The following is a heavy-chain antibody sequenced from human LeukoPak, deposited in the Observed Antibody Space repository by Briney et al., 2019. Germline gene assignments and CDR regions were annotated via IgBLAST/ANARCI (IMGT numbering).Heavy chain of an antibody. CDR2: IYYSGST. CDR1: GGSISGDY. Sequence: SETLSLTCTVSGGSISGDYWSWIRQPPGKGLEWVAYIYYSGSTNYNPSLKSRVTISLDTSKNQFSLKLSSVTAADTAVYYCARRRPEAFDIWGQGTMVTVSS. V-gene: IGHV4-59*08. CDR3: ARRRPEAFDI. J-gene: IGHJ3*02.